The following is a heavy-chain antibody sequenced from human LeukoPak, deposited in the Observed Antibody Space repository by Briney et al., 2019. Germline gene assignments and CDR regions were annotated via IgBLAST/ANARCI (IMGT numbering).Heavy chain of an antibody. J-gene: IGHJ4*02. CDR1: GYTFTSYG. Sequence: ASVKVSCKASGYTFTSYGISWVRQAPGQGLEWMGWISAYNGNTNYAQKLQGRVTMTTDTSTSTAYMELRSLRSDDTAVYYCARGRQGTYCGGDCYSVAYWGQGTLVTVSS. V-gene: IGHV1-18*01. CDR2: ISAYNGNT. CDR3: ARGRQGTYCGGDCYSVAY. D-gene: IGHD2-21*02.